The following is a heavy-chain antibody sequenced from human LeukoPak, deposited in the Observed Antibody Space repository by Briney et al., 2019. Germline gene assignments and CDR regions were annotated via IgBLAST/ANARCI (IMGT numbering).Heavy chain of an antibody. Sequence: SVKVSCKASVGTFSSYSISWVRQAPGQGREWMGRIIPIFGIANYAQKLQGRVTITADKSTSTAYMELSSLRSEDTAVYYCAREEVEMATGGAFDIWGQGTMVTVSS. CDR1: VGTFSSYS. V-gene: IGHV1-69*04. CDR3: AREEVEMATGGAFDI. D-gene: IGHD5-24*01. CDR2: IIPIFGIA. J-gene: IGHJ3*02.